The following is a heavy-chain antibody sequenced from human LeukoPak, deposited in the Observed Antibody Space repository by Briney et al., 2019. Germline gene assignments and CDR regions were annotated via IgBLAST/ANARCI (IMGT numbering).Heavy chain of an antibody. CDR3: AREGDGFDWFVDY. V-gene: IGHV4-61*01. D-gene: IGHD3-9*01. CDR1: GGSVSTGTYY. Sequence: SETLSLTCTVSGGSVSTGTYYWSWIRQPPGKGLEWIAYIYYSGSTNYNPSLMSRVTISVDTSKNQFSLKLRSVTAADTAVYFCAREGDGFDWFVDYWGQGTLVTVSS. CDR2: IYYSGST. J-gene: IGHJ4*02.